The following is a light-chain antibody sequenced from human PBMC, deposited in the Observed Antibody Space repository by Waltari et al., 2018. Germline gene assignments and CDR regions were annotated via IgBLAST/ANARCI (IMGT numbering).Light chain of an antibody. CDR1: KLGDKY. V-gene: IGLV3-1*01. J-gene: IGLJ1*01. CDR2: QNS. Sequence: SYELTQPPSVSVSPGQPATITCSGDKLGDKYACWYQQKPGQSPVLVIYQNSKRPSGIPERFSGSNSGNTATLTISGAQAMDEADYSCQAWDSSTAWVFGTGTKVTVL. CDR3: QAWDSSTAWV.